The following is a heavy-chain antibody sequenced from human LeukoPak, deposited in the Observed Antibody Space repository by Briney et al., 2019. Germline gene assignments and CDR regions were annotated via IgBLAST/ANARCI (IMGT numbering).Heavy chain of an antibody. J-gene: IGHJ5*02. CDR1: GGSISSGGYY. V-gene: IGHV4-31*03. CDR2: IYYSGST. Sequence: SETLSLTCTVSGGSISSGGYYWSWIRQHPGKGLEWIGYIYYSGSTYYNPSLKSRVTISVDTSKNQFSLKLSSVTAADTAVYYCARARVVVAASYNWFDPWGQGTLVTVSS. D-gene: IGHD2-15*01. CDR3: ARARVVVAASYNWFDP.